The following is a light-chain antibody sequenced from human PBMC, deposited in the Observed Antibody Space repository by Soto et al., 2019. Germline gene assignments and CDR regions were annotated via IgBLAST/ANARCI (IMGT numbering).Light chain of an antibody. V-gene: IGKV3-20*01. CDR2: TTS. J-gene: IGKJ3*01. Sequence: EIVLTQSPDTLSLSPGEIATLSCTASQTVTSSCLAWYQRKPGQAPRLLIHTTSTTATDIPDRFSGSGSATTFTLTTSRLQPEDFEVYYCQQCGGTPLFSFGHGTRVDV. CDR3: QQCGGTPLFS. CDR1: QTVTSSC.